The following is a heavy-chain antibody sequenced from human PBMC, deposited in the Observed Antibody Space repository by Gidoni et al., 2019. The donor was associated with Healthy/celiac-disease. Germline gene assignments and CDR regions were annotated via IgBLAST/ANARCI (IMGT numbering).Heavy chain of an antibody. D-gene: IGHD3-10*01. CDR2: IWYDGSNK. CDR3: ARDYYYGSGSYYLPYNWFDP. V-gene: IGHV3-33*01. J-gene: IGHJ5*02. Sequence: QVQLVESGGGVVQPGRSLRLSCAASGFTFSSYGMHWVRQAPGKGLEWVAVIWYDGSNKYYADSVKGRFTISRDNSKNTLYLQMNSLRAEDTAVYYCARDYYYGSGSYYLPYNWFDPWGQGTLVTVSS. CDR1: GFTFSSYG.